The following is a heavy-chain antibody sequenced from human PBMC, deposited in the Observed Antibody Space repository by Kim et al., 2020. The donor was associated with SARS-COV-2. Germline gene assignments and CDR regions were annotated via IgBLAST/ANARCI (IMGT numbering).Heavy chain of an antibody. D-gene: IGHD5-12*01. V-gene: IGHV3-74*01. CDR2: T. Sequence: TSTAASVKGRFTISRDNAKNTLVLQMNNLRAEDTAIYYCARFLGLVAVDYWGQGALVTVSS. J-gene: IGHJ4*02. CDR3: ARFLGLVAVDY.